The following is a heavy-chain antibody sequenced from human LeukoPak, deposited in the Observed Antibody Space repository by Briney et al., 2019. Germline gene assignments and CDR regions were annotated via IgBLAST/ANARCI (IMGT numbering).Heavy chain of an antibody. CDR1: GGSISTYY. CDR2: VYFSGST. J-gene: IGHJ6*02. CDR3: ARRATTLFGASYMDV. V-gene: IGHV4-59*08. D-gene: IGHD3-3*01. Sequence: SETLSLTCTVSGGSISTYYWTWIRQPPGKELEWIGYVYFSGSTNYNPSLNSRVTISVDTSKNQFSLNLSSVTAADTAVYYCARRATTLFGASYMDVWGQGATVTVSS.